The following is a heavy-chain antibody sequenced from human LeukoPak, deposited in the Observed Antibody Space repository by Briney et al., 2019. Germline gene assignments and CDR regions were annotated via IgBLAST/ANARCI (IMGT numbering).Heavy chain of an antibody. J-gene: IGHJ1*01. Sequence: GGSLRLSCEASSFNFRGYAIHWVRQAPGKGLQWVAVISYDGTNEYYADSVKGRFTISRDNSKNKVSLQMSSLRPEDTAVYFCARDRSLSSFGELFLWGQGTRVTVSS. D-gene: IGHD3-10*01. CDR2: ISYDGTNE. CDR3: ARDRSLSSFGELFL. V-gene: IGHV3-30*15. CDR1: SFNFRGYA.